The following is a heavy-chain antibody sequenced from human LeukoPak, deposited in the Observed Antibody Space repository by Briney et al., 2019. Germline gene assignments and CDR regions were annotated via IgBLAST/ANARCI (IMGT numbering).Heavy chain of an antibody. CDR1: GFTFSSYS. D-gene: IGHD1-1*01. V-gene: IGHV3-21*01. CDR2: ISSSSSYI. Sequence: GRSLRLSCAASGFTFSSYSMNWVRQAPGKGLEWVSSISSSSSYIYYADSVKGRFTISRDNAKNSLYLQMNSLRAEDTAVYYCARERRRGVYYFDYWGQGTLVTVSS. J-gene: IGHJ4*02. CDR3: ARERRRGVYYFDY.